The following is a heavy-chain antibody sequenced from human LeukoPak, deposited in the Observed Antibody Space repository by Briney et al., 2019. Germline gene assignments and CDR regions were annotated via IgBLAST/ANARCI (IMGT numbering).Heavy chain of an antibody. CDR3: AKRAAARTLDY. CDR2: ISGSTGDT. D-gene: IGHD6-6*01. V-gene: IGHV3-23*01. Sequence: GGSLRLSCAASGFTFSTYAMSWVRQAPGKGLEWVSTISGSTGDTYYADSVKGRFTISRDNSQNTLYLQMSSLRAEDTAVYYCAKRAAARTLDYWGQGTLVTVSS. J-gene: IGHJ4*02. CDR1: GFTFSTYA.